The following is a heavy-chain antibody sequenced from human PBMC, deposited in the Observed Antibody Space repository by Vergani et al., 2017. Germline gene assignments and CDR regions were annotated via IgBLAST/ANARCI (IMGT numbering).Heavy chain of an antibody. J-gene: IGHJ6*03. Sequence: QVTLKESGPALVKPTQTLTLTCTFSGFSLNTRGVSVAWIRQPPGKALDWLALIYWNDDQHYSPSLNNRVTITKDTSKNQVVLTMTNMDYVDTGTYYCVSRKSECATTGCFYPFYYYYYMDVWGKGTTVTVSS. CDR2: IYWNDDQ. CDR3: VSRKSECATTGCFYPFYYYYYMDV. CDR1: GFSLNTRGVS. V-gene: IGHV2-5*04. D-gene: IGHD1-7*01.